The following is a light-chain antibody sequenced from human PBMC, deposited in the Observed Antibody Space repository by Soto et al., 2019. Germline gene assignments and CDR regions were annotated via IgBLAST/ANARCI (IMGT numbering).Light chain of an antibody. CDR3: QVRTNWSIA. CDR2: DAS. CDR1: QSVSSY. J-gene: IGKJ5*01. V-gene: IGKV3-11*01. Sequence: EFVLTQSPATLSLSPGERATLSCRASQSVSSYLAWYQQIPGQAPRLLIYDASNRATGIPARFSGTGSGTDFTLTINNLEPEDFAVYYCQVRTNWSIAFGRGTRLEIK.